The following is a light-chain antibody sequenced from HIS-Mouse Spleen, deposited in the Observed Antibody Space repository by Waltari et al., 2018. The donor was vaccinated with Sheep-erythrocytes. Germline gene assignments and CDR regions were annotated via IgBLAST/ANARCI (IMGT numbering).Light chain of an antibody. V-gene: IGLV2-23*01. CDR1: SSDVGSYNL. Sequence: QSALTQPASVSGSPGQSLTIPCTGTSSDVGSYNLVSWYQQHPGKAPKLMIYEGSKRPSGVSNRFSGSKSGNTASLTISGLQAEDEADYYCCSYAGSTFVFGTGTKVTAL. CDR3: CSYAGSTFV. J-gene: IGLJ1*01. CDR2: EGS.